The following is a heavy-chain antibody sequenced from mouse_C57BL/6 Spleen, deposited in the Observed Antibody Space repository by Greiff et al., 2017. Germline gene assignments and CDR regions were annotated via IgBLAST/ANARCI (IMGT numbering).Heavy chain of an antibody. CDR2: IWGGGST. Sequence: VMLMESGPGLVAPSQRLSITCPVSGFSLTSYGVDWVRQPPGKGLEWLGVIWGGGSTNYTSALMSRLSISKDNSKSQVFLKKNSLQTADTDMYYGSKHGTSYPMGYWGQVTSATVSS. D-gene: IGHD4-1*01. V-gene: IGHV2-9*01. CDR3: SKHGTSYPMGY. CDR1: GFSLTSYG. J-gene: IGHJ4*01.